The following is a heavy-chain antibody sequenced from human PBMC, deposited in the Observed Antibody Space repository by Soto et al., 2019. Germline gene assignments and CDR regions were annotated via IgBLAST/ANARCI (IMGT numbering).Heavy chain of an antibody. CDR2: ISYDGSNK. J-gene: IGHJ4*02. Sequence: GGSLRLSCAASGFTFGSYAMHWVRQAPGKGLEWVAVISYDGSNKYYADSVKGRFTISRDNSKNTLYLQMHSLRVEDTALYFCARDESAGSSTSNWGQGTLVTVSS. CDR1: GFTFGSYA. D-gene: IGHD2-2*01. CDR3: ARDESAGSSTSN. V-gene: IGHV3-30-3*01.